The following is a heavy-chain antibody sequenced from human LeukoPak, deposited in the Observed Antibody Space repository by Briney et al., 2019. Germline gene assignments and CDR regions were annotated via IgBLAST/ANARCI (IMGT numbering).Heavy chain of an antibody. J-gene: IGHJ5*02. CDR1: GGSFSGYY. Sequence: SETLSLTCAVYGGSFSGYYWSWIRQPPGKGLEWIGYIYYSGSTNYNPSLKSRVTISVDTSKNQFSLKLSSVTAADTAVYYCARVGSITMVRGPVVGWFDPWGQGTLVTVSS. CDR2: IYYSGST. D-gene: IGHD3-10*01. CDR3: ARVGSITMVRGPVVGWFDP. V-gene: IGHV4-59*01.